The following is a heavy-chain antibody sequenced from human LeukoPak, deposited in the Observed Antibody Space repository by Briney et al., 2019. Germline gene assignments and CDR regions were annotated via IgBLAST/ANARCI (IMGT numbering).Heavy chain of an antibody. CDR1: GGSFSGHY. CDR3: ARLYIGGYSRSTNYNWFDP. J-gene: IGHJ5*02. Sequence: SQTLSLTCAVYGGSFSGHYWGWIRQPPRNWMASIVEINHSGSTNYNPSIKSRVTISVDTSKHQFSLNLTSVTAADTAVYYCARLYIGGYSRSTNYNWFDPWGQGTLVTVSS. CDR2: INHSGST. V-gene: IGHV4-34*01. D-gene: IGHD6-13*01.